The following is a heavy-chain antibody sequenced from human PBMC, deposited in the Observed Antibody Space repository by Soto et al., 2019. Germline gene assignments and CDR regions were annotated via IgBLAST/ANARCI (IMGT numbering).Heavy chain of an antibody. D-gene: IGHD5-12*01. J-gene: IGHJ4*02. V-gene: IGHV3-7*03. Sequence: GYLRLSCAASGFTLSSYWMSWVCEAPGKGLEWVANIKQDGSEKYYLDSVKGRFTISRDNAKNSLYLQMNSLRAEATDVYYCAMEGYSGYDSVRYWRQRTPVT. CDR2: IKQDGSEK. CDR3: AMEGYSGYDSVRY. CDR1: GFTLSSYW.